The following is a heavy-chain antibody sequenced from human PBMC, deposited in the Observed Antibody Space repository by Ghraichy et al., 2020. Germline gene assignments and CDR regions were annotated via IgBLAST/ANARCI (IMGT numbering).Heavy chain of an antibody. CDR1: GYTFTGYY. V-gene: IGHV1-2*02. J-gene: IGHJ6*02. Sequence: ASVKVSCKASGYTFTGYYMHWVRQAPGQGLEWMGWINPNSGGTNYAQKFQGRVTMTRDTSISTAYMELSRLRSDDTAVYYCARDPLGYCSGGSCYPGSYYGMDVWGQGTTVTVSS. D-gene: IGHD2-15*01. CDR2: INPNSGGT. CDR3: ARDPLGYCSGGSCYPGSYYGMDV.